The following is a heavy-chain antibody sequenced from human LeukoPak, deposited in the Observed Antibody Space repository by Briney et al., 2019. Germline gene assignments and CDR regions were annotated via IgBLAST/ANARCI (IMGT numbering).Heavy chain of an antibody. CDR3: ARGYSGSY. J-gene: IGHJ4*02. V-gene: IGHV3-7*01. Sequence: PGGSLRLSCVASGFTFSSYWMSWVRQAPGKGLEWVANIKQDGSEKYYVDSVKGRFTISRDNAKNSLYLQMNSLRAEGTAVYYCARGYSGSYWGQGTLVTVSS. CDR1: GFTFSSYW. D-gene: IGHD1-26*01. CDR2: IKQDGSEK.